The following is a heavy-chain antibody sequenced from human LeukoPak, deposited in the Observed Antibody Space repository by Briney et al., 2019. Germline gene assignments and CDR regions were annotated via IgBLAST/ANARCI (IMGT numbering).Heavy chain of an antibody. D-gene: IGHD6-19*01. Sequence: GGSLRLSCAASGFTFSSYSMNWVRQAPGKGLEWVSSISSTSSYRYYADSVKGRFTISRDNAKNSLYLQMNSLRAEDTAVYYCARGPLSSGWPFDYWGQGTLVTVSS. V-gene: IGHV3-21*01. CDR2: ISSTSSYR. J-gene: IGHJ4*02. CDR1: GFTFSSYS. CDR3: ARGPLSSGWPFDY.